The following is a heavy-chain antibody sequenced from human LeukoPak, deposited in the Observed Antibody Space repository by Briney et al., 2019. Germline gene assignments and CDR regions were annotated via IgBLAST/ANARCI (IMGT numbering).Heavy chain of an antibody. CDR1: GFTFSSYS. D-gene: IGHD3-22*01. V-gene: IGHV3-48*01. Sequence: GGSLRLSCAASGFTFSSYSMNWVRQAPGKGLEWISYITTSGGAKNYADSVKGRFTISRDNAENSLYLQMSSPRAEDTAVYYCARTRSSGYLTPDYWGQGTLVTVSS. CDR3: ARTRSSGYLTPDY. CDR2: ITTSGGAK. J-gene: IGHJ4*02.